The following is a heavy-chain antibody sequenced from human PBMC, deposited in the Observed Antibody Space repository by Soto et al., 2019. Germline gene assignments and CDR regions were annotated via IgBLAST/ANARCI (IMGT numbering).Heavy chain of an antibody. Sequence: QVQLVQSGAEVKKPGSSVKVSCKASGGTFSSYAISWVRQAPGQGLEWMGGIIPIFGTANYAQKFQGRVTITADESMSTAYMELSSLRSEDTAVYYCARDQGGGYYDSSGYSDDAFDIWGQGTMVTVSS. V-gene: IGHV1-69*01. CDR3: ARDQGGGYYDSSGYSDDAFDI. CDR2: IIPIFGTA. D-gene: IGHD3-22*01. CDR1: GGTFSSYA. J-gene: IGHJ3*02.